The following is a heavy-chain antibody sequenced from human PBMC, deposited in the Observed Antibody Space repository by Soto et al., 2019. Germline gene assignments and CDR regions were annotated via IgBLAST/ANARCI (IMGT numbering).Heavy chain of an antibody. Sequence: SQTLSLTCAISGDSVSSNSAAWNWIRQSPSRGLEWLGRTYYRSKWYNDYAVSVKSRITINPDTSKNQFSLQLNSVTPEDTAVYYCARGRGRFLEWLPHYYGMDVWGQGTTVTVSS. J-gene: IGHJ6*02. D-gene: IGHD3-3*01. V-gene: IGHV6-1*01. CDR2: TYYRSKWYN. CDR1: GDSVSSNSAA. CDR3: ARGRGRFLEWLPHYYGMDV.